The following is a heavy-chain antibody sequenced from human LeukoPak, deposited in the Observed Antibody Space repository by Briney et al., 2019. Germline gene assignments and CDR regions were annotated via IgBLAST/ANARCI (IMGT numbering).Heavy chain of an antibody. CDR3: ARESYYYDSSGYPYWYFDP. J-gene: IGHJ2*01. D-gene: IGHD3-22*01. V-gene: IGHV4-4*07. CDR1: GGSISSYY. CDR2: ISTSGST. Sequence: SETLSLTCTVSGGSISSYYWSWIRQPAGKGLEWIGRISTSGSTNYNPSLKSRVTISVDKSKNQFSLKLSSVTAADTAVYYCARESYYYDSSGYPYWYFDPWGRGTLVTLSS.